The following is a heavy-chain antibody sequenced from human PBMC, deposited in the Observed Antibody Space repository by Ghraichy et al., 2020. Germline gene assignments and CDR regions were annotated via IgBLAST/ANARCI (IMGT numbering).Heavy chain of an antibody. V-gene: IGHV3-30-3*01. CDR2: ISYDGSNK. J-gene: IGHJ4*02. Sequence: LSLTCAASGFTFSSYAMHWVRQAPGKGLEWVAVISYDGSNKYYADSVKGRFTISRDNSKNTLYLQMNSLRAEDTAVYYCAPTEGLLFRYFDYWGQGTLVTVSS. CDR3: APTEGLLFRYFDY. D-gene: IGHD2-21*02. CDR1: GFTFSSYA.